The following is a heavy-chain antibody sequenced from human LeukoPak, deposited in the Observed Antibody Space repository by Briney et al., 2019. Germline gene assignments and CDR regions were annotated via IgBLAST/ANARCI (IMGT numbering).Heavy chain of an antibody. J-gene: IGHJ4*02. Sequence: LAGGSLRLSCAASGFTFSSYGMHWVRQAPGKGLEWVAFIRYDGSNKYYAGSVKGRFTISRDNSKNTLYLQMNSLRAEDTAVYYCAKVFTMVRGVIHGDYWGQGTLVTVSS. CDR3: AKVFTMVRGVIHGDY. CDR2: IRYDGSNK. V-gene: IGHV3-30*02. D-gene: IGHD3-10*01. CDR1: GFTFSSYG.